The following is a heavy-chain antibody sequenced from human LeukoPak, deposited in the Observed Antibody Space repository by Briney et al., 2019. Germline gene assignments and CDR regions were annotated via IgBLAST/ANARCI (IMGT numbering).Heavy chain of an antibody. CDR1: GGSISSSSYY. CDR3: ARLRRKDFDY. Sequence: PSETLSLTCTVSGGSISSSSYYWGWIRQPPGKGLEWIGSIYYSGSTYYNPSLKSRVTISVDTSKNQFSLKLSSVTAADTAVYYCARLRRKDFDYWGQGTLVTVSS. CDR2: IYYSGST. V-gene: IGHV4-39*01. J-gene: IGHJ4*02. D-gene: IGHD1-1*01.